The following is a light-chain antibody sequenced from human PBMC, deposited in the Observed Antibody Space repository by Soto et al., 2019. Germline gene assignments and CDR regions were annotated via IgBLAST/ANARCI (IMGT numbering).Light chain of an antibody. V-gene: IGKV1-9*01. Sequence: IQLTQSPSSLSASVGDRVTITCRASQDIAIYLAWYQQKPGEAPKLLIYAASTLYGGVPSRFSGSGSGTDFALTITSLQAEAFATYYCQPLRMYPSTFGGGTKVEIK. CDR2: AAS. CDR1: QDIAIY. J-gene: IGKJ4*01. CDR3: QPLRMYPST.